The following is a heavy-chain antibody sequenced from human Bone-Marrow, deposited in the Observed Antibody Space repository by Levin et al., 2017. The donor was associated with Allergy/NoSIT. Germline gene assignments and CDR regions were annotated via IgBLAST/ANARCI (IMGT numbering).Heavy chain of an antibody. J-gene: IGHJ4*02. CDR1: GLIFRNSA. Sequence: LSLTCAASGLIFRNSAMNWVRPAPGKGLEWVSQISGSGSNTHYADSVRGRFTFSRDNSNNTVYLQMNSLRADDTAVYYCAGYDTSGYHSPFDYWGQGTLVTVSS. CDR2: ISGSGSNT. D-gene: IGHD3-22*01. CDR3: AGYDTSGYHSPFDY. V-gene: IGHV3-23*01.